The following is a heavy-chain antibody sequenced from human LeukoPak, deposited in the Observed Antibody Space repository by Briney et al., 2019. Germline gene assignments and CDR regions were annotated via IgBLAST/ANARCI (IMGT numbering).Heavy chain of an antibody. D-gene: IGHD4-17*01. CDR2: IYPGDSET. J-gene: IGHJ4*02. Sequence: GGSLKISCKGSGYSFTSYWIGWVRQVPGKGLEWMGIIYPGDSETRYRPSFQGQVTISADKSTCTAYLQWSSLKASDTAMYYCARRPLSDYGDYYFDYWGQGTLVTVSS. V-gene: IGHV5-51*01. CDR3: ARRPLSDYGDYYFDY. CDR1: GYSFTSYW.